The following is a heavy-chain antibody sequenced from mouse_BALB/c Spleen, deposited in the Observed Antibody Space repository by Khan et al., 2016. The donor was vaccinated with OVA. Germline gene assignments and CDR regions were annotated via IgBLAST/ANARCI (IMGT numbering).Heavy chain of an antibody. J-gene: IGHJ2*01. CDR1: GFTFSSYG. CDR3: ATSYFDGYYFDY. V-gene: IGHV5-17*02. D-gene: IGHD1-1*01. CDR2: ISGDSNNI. Sequence: EVELVESGGDLVKPGGSRKISCAASGFTFSSYGMHWVRQAPGKGLEWVAYISGDSNNIYYADTVKGRFTFSRDNPSNTLFLQLTSLMSEDSAMYYGATSYFDGYYFDYWGPGTNLTVSA.